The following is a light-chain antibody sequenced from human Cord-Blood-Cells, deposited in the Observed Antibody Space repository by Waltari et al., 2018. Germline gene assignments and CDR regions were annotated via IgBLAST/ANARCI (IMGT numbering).Light chain of an antibody. CDR2: KAS. J-gene: IGKJ1*01. V-gene: IGKV1-5*03. CDR1: QSISSW. Sequence: DIQMTQSPSTLSASVGDRVTITCRASQSISSWLAWYQQKPGKAPKLLIYKASSLESGVPSSFSGSGSGTEFTLTISSLQPDDFATYYCQQYNSYSRTFGQGP. CDR3: QQYNSYSRT.